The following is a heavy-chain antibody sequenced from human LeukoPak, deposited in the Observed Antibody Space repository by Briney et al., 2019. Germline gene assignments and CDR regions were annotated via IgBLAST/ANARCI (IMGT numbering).Heavy chain of an antibody. CDR1: GFTFSSYA. J-gene: IGHJ4*02. D-gene: IGHD6-6*01. CDR2: ISSNGGST. V-gene: IGHV3-64D*09. CDR3: VKDLGSSSVGY. Sequence: GGSLRLSCSASGFTFSSYAMHWVRQAPEKGLEYVSVISSNGGSTYYVDSVKGRFTISRDNSKNTLYLQMSSLRAEDTAVYYCVKDLGSSSVGYWGQGTLVTVSS.